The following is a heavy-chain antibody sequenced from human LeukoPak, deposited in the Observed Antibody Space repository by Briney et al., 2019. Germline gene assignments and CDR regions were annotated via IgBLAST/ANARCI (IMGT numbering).Heavy chain of an antibody. CDR2: ISSSGNAI. Sequence: PGGSLRLSCAASGFTFGSFGMNWVRQAPGRGLEWVSYISSSGNAIYYAESVKGRFTISRDNARNSLYLQMNSLRAEDTAVYYCARAGDYGDYVYLYYFDYWGQGTLVTVSS. D-gene: IGHD4-17*01. CDR1: GFTFGSFG. J-gene: IGHJ4*02. V-gene: IGHV3-48*01. CDR3: ARAGDYGDYVYLYYFDY.